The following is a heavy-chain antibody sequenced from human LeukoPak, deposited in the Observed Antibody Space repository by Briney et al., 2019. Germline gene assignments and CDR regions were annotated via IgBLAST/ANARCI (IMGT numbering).Heavy chain of an antibody. J-gene: IGHJ4*02. CDR3: ASYSGSYINTDF. D-gene: IGHD1-26*01. CDR1: GGSISSYY. V-gene: IGHV4-59*01. CDR2: IYYSGST. Sequence: SETLSLTCTVSGGSISSYYWSWIRQPPGKGLEWIGYIYYSGSTNYNPSLKSRVTISVDTSKNQFSLKLSSVTAADTAVYYCASYSGSYINTDFWGQGTLVTVSS.